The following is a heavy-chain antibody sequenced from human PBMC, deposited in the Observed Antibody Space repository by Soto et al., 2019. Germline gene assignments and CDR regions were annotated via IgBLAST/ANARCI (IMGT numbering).Heavy chain of an antibody. CDR3: ARGISGTKVATGAFDI. D-gene: IGHD1-20*01. CDR1: GGTFSSYT. CDR2: IIPILGIA. Sequence: ASVKVSCKASGGTFSSYTISWVRQAPGQGLEWMGRIIPILGIANYAQKFQGRVTITADKSTSTAYMELSSLRSEDTAVYYCARGISGTKVATGAFDIWGQGKMVTVSS. V-gene: IGHV1-69*02. J-gene: IGHJ3*02.